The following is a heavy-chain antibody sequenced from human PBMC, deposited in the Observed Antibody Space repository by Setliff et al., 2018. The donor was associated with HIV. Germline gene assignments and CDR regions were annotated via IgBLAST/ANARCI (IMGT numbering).Heavy chain of an antibody. V-gene: IGHV4-34*01. CDR1: GGSFSEYY. CDR3: ARGATLLPGYSDRWEYFYMDV. CDR2: INHSGST. Sequence: ETLSLTCAVYGGSFSEYYWSWIRQSPGKGLEWIGEINHSGSTHYNPPLKSRATISVDTSKNQFSPRLNSVTAADTAVYYCARGATLLPGYSDRWEYFYMDVWGKGTTVTVSS. J-gene: IGHJ6*03. D-gene: IGHD5-12*01.